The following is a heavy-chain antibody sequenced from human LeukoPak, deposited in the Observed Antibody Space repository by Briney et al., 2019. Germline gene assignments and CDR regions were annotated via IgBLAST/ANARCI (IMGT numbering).Heavy chain of an antibody. CDR2: LYSGSST. D-gene: IGHD3-10*01. CDR3: ARVGDHYHWYLDL. CDR1: GFGVSTNY. V-gene: IGHV3-53*01. J-gene: IGHJ2*01. Sequence: GGSLRLSCAASGFGVSTNYMNWVRQAPGKGPEWVSILYSGSSTYYTDSVKGRFTISRDNSRNTLYLHMTNLRAEDTAVYYCARVGDHYHWYLDLWGRGSLLTVSS.